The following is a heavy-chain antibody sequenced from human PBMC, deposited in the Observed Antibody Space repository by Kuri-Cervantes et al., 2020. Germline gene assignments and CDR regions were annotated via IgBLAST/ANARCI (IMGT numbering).Heavy chain of an antibody. Sequence: SCAVSGGSISSSNWWSWVRQPPGKGLEWIGEIYHSGSTNYNPSLKSRVTISVDKSKNQFSLKLSSVTAADTAVYYCARWSGDSSGYYGLRAFDIWSQGTMVTVSS. V-gene: IGHV4-4*02. CDR3: ARWSGDSSGYYGLRAFDI. D-gene: IGHD3-22*01. J-gene: IGHJ3*02. CDR1: GGSISSSNW. CDR2: IYHSGST.